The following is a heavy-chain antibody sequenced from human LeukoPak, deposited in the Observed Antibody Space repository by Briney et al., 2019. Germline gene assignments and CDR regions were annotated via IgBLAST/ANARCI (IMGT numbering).Heavy chain of an antibody. V-gene: IGHV4-59*01. CDR3: ARGERLDPDF. Sequence: KPSETLSLTCTVSGGSISSYYWSWIRQPPGKGLEWIGYIHYSGSTNYNPSLKSRVTISIDTSRSHSSLRLNSATAADTAVYYCARGERLDPDFWGQGTLVTVSS. CDR1: GGSISSYY. J-gene: IGHJ4*02. D-gene: IGHD1-1*01. CDR2: IHYSGST.